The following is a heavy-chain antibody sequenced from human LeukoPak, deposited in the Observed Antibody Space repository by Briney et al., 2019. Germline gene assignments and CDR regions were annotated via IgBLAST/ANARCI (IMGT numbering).Heavy chain of an antibody. J-gene: IGHJ6*02. CDR1: GFTFNSYT. CDR3: ARGESEYYDILTGYVDYYGMDV. Sequence: GGSLRLSCAASGFTFNSYTINWVRQAPGKGLEWVAVISYDGSNKYYADSVKGRFTISRDNSKNTLYLQMNSLRAEDTAVYYCARGESEYYDILTGYVDYYGMDVWGQGTTVTVSS. D-gene: IGHD3-9*01. CDR2: ISYDGSNK. V-gene: IGHV3-30-3*01.